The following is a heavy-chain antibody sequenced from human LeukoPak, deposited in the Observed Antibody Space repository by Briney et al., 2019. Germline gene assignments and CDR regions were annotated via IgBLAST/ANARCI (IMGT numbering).Heavy chain of an antibody. CDR1: GGSFSGYY. V-gene: IGHV4-34*01. CDR2: INHSGST. CDR3: ARGGVNNDY. Sequence: SEALSHTCAVYGGSFSGYYWSWIRQPPGKGLEWIGEINHSGSTNYNPSLKSRVTISVDTSKNQFSLKLSSVTAADTAVYYCARGGVNNDYWGQGTLVTVSS. D-gene: IGHD1/OR15-1a*01. J-gene: IGHJ4*02.